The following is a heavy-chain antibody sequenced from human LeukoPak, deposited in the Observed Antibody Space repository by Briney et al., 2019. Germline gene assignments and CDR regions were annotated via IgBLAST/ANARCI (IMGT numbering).Heavy chain of an antibody. D-gene: IGHD3-10*01. CDR3: ARTAGGSGRWGDNWFDP. CDR1: GYTFTGSY. V-gene: IGHV1-2*02. CDR2: VNLNNGGT. Sequence: GASVKVSCKASGYTFTGSYMRWVRQAPGQGLEWVGWVNLNNGGTNHAQKFQGRVTMTSDTSISTAYMELSSLRFDDTAVYYCARTAGGSGRWGDNWFDPWGQGTLVTVSS. J-gene: IGHJ5*02.